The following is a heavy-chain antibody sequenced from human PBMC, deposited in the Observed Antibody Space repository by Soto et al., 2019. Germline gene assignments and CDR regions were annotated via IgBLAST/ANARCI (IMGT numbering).Heavy chain of an antibody. V-gene: IGHV1-18*01. CDR1: GYTVTSYV. J-gene: IGHJ6*02. CDR2: ISAYNGNT. D-gene: IGHD3-10*01. Sequence: ASVKVCCKASGYTVTSYVVSWVRQAPGQGLEWMGWISAYNGNTSYAQKLQGRVTMTTDTSTSTAYMELRSLRSDDTAVYYCARDLPFGELLIGMDAGGQGTTATVSS. CDR3: ARDLPFGELLIGMDA.